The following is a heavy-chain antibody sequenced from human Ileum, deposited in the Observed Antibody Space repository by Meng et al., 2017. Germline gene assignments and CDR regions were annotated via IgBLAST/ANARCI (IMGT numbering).Heavy chain of an antibody. CDR3: VRASDS. J-gene: IGHJ4*02. CDR1: GGFINSDGFY. V-gene: IGHV4-39*07. CDR2: MYYSGST. Sequence: QVQVQESGPGLVKPSETLSLTCTVSGGFINSDGFYWGWIRQPPGKGLEWIGSMYYSGSTYYNPSLQSRVTISRDTSKNQLSLKLISVTAADTAVYYCVRASDSWGQGTLVTVSS.